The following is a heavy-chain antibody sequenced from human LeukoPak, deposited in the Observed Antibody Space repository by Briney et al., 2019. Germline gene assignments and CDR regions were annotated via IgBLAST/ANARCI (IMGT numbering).Heavy chain of an antibody. D-gene: IGHD3-10*01. Sequence: HPGRSLRLSCAASGFTFSSYDMHWVRQATGKGLEWVSAIGTAGDTYYPGSVKGRFTISRENAKNSLYLQMNSLRAGDTAVYYCARSTVIMVRGDPVTNYFDYWGQGTLVTVSS. CDR1: GFTFSSYD. J-gene: IGHJ4*02. CDR2: IGTAGDT. V-gene: IGHV3-13*01. CDR3: ARSTVIMVRGDPVTNYFDY.